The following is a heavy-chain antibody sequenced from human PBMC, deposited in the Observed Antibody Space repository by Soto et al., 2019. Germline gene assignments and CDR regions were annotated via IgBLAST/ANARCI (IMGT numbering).Heavy chain of an antibody. Sequence: ASVKVSCKASGYTFTSYDINWVRQATGQGLEWMGWMNPNSGNTGYAQRFQGRVTMIRNTSISTAYMELSSLRSADTAVYYCATAARPYYYYGMDVWGQGTTVTVAS. J-gene: IGHJ6*02. V-gene: IGHV1-8*01. CDR1: GYTFTSYD. CDR3: ATAARPYYYYGMDV. D-gene: IGHD6-6*01. CDR2: MNPNSGNT.